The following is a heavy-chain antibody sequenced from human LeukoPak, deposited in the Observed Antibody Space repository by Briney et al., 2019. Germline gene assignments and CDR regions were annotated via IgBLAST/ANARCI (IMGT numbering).Heavy chain of an antibody. CDR3: ARDRQQYYDFWSGYWNLHYYGMDV. CDR1: GGSFSGYY. CDR2: IYHSGST. J-gene: IGHJ6*02. V-gene: IGHV4-34*01. D-gene: IGHD3-3*01. Sequence: SETLSLTCAVYGGSFSGYYWSWIRQPPGKGLEWIGEIYHSGSTNYNPSLKSRVTISVDKSKNQFSLKLSSVTAADTAVYYCARDRQQYYDFWSGYWNLHYYGMDVWGQGTTVTVSS.